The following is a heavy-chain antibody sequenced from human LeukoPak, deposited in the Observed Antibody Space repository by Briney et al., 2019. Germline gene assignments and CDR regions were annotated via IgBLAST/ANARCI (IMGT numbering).Heavy chain of an antibody. D-gene: IGHD3-22*01. V-gene: IGHV1-2*02. CDR2: INPNSGDT. J-gene: IGHJ3*02. Sequence: ASVKVSCKASGYTFTSYYIHWIRQAPGQGLEWVGWINPNSGDTDYAQKFQGRVTVTRDTSISTAYMELGRLRSDDTAVYFCARGPYSYDSSGAFDIWGQGTMVTVSS. CDR3: ARGPYSYDSSGAFDI. CDR1: GYTFTSYY.